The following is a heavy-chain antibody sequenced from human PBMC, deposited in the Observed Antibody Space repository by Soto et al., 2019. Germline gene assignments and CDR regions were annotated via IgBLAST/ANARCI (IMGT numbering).Heavy chain of an antibody. CDR2: IYPGDSDT. CDR1: GYSFTSYW. Sequence: PGESLKISCKGSGYSFTSYWIGWVRQMPVKGLEWMGIIYPGDSDTRYSPSFQGQVTISADKSISTAYLQWSSLKASDTAMYYCAGSYCSGGSCHPFDYWGQGTLVTVSS. D-gene: IGHD2-15*01. V-gene: IGHV5-51*01. J-gene: IGHJ4*02. CDR3: AGSYCSGGSCHPFDY.